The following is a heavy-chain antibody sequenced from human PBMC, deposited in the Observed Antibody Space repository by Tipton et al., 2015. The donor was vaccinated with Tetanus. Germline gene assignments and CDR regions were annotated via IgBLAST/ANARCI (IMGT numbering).Heavy chain of an antibody. CDR1: GGTFSSYA. Sequence: VQLVQSGPEVKKPGSSVKVSCKASGGTFSSYAVSWVRQAPGQGLEWMGGIIPIFGTANYAQKFQGRVTITADESTSTAYMELSSLRSEDTAVYYCARAGELLWFGELQYYYYYMDVWGKGTTVTVSS. CDR2: IIPIFGTA. D-gene: IGHD3-10*01. V-gene: IGHV1-69*01. J-gene: IGHJ6*03. CDR3: ARAGELLWFGELQYYYYYMDV.